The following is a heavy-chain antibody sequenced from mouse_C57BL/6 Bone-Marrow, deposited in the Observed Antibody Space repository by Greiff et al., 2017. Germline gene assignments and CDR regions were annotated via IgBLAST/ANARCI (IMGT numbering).Heavy chain of an antibody. J-gene: IGHJ1*03. CDR3: TTYGWYFDV. Sequence: DVQLQESGAELVRPGASVKLSCTASGFNIKDDYMHWVKQRPEQGLEWIGWIDAENGDTEYASKFQGKATITADTSSNTAYLQLSSLRSEDTALYYCTTYGWYFDVWGTGTTVPVSS. V-gene: IGHV14-4*01. D-gene: IGHD1-1*02. CDR2: IDAENGDT. CDR1: GFNIKDDY.